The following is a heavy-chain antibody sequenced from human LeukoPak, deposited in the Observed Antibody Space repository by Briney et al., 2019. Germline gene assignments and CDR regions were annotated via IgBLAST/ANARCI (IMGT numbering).Heavy chain of an antibody. CDR2: ISGSGGST. V-gene: IGHV3-23*01. CDR1: GFTFSSYA. J-gene: IGHJ4*02. D-gene: IGHD3-22*01. Sequence: GGSLRLSCAASGFTFSSYAMSWVRQAPGKGLEWVSAISGSGGSTYYADSVKGRFTISRDNSKDTLYLQMNSLRAEDTDIYYCAKGVYYYDSSGYYYTYYFDYWGQGTLVTVSS. CDR3: AKGVYYYDSSGYYYTYYFDY.